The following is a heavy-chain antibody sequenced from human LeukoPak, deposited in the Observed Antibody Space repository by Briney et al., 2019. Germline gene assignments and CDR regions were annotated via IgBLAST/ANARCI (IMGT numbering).Heavy chain of an antibody. CDR2: IYSGGST. CDR3: ARDRAGGGFDY. Sequence: GGSLRLSCAASGFTVSSNHMSWVRQAPGKGLEWVSVIYSGGSTYYADSVKGRFTISRDNSKNTLYLQMNSLRAEDTAVYYCARDRAGGGFDYWGQGTLVTVSS. D-gene: IGHD3-10*01. CDR1: GFTVSSNH. V-gene: IGHV3-53*01. J-gene: IGHJ4*02.